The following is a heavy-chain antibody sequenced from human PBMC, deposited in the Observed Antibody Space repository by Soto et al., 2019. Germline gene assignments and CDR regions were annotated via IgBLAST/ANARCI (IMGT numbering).Heavy chain of an antibody. J-gene: IGHJ4*02. CDR3: TVAAAGTTLKEPPNFEY. CDR1: GFTFSGSA. V-gene: IGHV3-73*01. CDR2: IRSKANSYAT. D-gene: IGHD6-13*01. Sequence: GGSLRLSCAASGFTFSGSAMHWVRQASGKGLEWVGRIRSKANSYATAYAASVKGRFTISRDDSKNTAYLQMNSLKTEDTAVYYCTVAAAGTTLKEPPNFEYRGQGTLVTLSS.